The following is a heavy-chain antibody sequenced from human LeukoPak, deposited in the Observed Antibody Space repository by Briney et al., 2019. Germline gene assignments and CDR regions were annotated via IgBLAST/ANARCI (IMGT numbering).Heavy chain of an antibody. D-gene: IGHD3-10*01. V-gene: IGHV4-59*01. Sequence: SETLSLTCTVSGGSISSYYWSWIRQPPGKGLEWIGYIYYSGSTNYNPSLKSRVTISVDTSKNQFSLKLSSVTAADTAVYYCARAEALLWFWFDPWGQGTLVTVSS. CDR2: IYYSGST. CDR1: GGSISSYY. J-gene: IGHJ5*02. CDR3: ARAEALLWFWFDP.